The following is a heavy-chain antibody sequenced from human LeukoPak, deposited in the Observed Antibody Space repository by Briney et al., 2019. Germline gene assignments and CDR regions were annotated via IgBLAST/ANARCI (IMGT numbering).Heavy chain of an antibody. J-gene: IGHJ6*03. CDR2: INTNTGNP. CDR3: ARDGERWLRLGYYYYYMDV. CDR1: GYTFTSYA. Sequence: ASVKVSCKASGYTFTSYAMNWVRQAPGQGLEWMGWINTNTGNPTYAQGFTGRFVFSLDTSVSTAYLQISSLEAEDTAVYYCARDGERWLRLGYYYYYMDVWGKGTTVTVSS. V-gene: IGHV7-4-1*02. D-gene: IGHD5-12*01.